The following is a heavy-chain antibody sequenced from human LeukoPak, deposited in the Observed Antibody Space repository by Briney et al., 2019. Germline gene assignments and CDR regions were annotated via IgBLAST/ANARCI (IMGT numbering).Heavy chain of an antibody. V-gene: IGHV1-18*01. CDR1: GYTFTSYG. D-gene: IGHD4-17*01. CDR2: ISAYNGNT. J-gene: IGHJ4*02. CDR3: ASAPYGDYEFDY. Sequence: ASVKVSCKASGYTFTSYGISWVRQAPGQGLEWMGWISAYNGNTNYAQKPQGRVTMTTDTSTSTAYMELRSLRSDDTAVYYCASAPYGDYEFDYWGQGTLVTVSS.